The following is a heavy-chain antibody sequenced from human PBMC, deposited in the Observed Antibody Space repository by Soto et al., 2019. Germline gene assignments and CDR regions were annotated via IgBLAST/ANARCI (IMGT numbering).Heavy chain of an antibody. CDR1: GFTFSNYW. CDR3: ARAGVSYGFDF. CDR2: INRDGSEK. J-gene: IGHJ4*02. V-gene: IGHV3-7*01. Sequence: EVQLEESGGTLVQPGGSLRLSCAASGFTFSNYWMSWVRQAPGKGLERVANINRDGSEKYYGDSVRGRFTISRDNPKNSLYLQMTSLSVDDTALYYCARAGVSYGFDFWGQGTLVTVSS. D-gene: IGHD3-3*01.